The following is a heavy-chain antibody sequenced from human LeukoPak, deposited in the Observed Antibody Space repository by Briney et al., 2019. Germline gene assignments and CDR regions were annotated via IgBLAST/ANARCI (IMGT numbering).Heavy chain of an antibody. V-gene: IGHV3-23*01. Sequence: GGSLRLSCAASGFTFSSYAMSWVRQAPGKGLEWVSGISGTSGNTYYADSVKGRFTISRDNSKNTLYLQMNTLRAEDTAIYYCAKSRGSSTSAYAMDVWGQGTTVTVSS. CDR2: ISGTSGNT. CDR1: GFTFSSYA. J-gene: IGHJ6*02. CDR3: AKSRGSSTSAYAMDV. D-gene: IGHD2-2*01.